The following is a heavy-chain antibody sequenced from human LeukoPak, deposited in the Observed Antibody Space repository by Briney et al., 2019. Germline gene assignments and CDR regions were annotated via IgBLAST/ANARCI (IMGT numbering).Heavy chain of an antibody. J-gene: IGHJ6*02. D-gene: IGHD2-2*01. CDR3: AGGAVVPAAMSPYYYYGMDV. Sequence: EASVKVSCKASGYTFTSYDINWVRQATGQGLEWMGWMNPNSGNTGYAQKLQGRVTMTRNTSISTAYMELSSLRSEDTAVYYCAGGAVVPAAMSPYYYYGMDVWGQGTTVTVSS. V-gene: IGHV1-8*01. CDR2: MNPNSGNT. CDR1: GYTFTSYD.